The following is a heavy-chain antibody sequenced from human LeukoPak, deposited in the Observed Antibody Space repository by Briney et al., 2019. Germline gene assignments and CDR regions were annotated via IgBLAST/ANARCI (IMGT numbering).Heavy chain of an antibody. V-gene: IGHV3-23*01. CDR1: GFTFSSYA. CDR3: ARDGGVTSGWYYLDY. J-gene: IGHJ4*02. CDR2: ISGSGGST. D-gene: IGHD6-19*01. Sequence: GGSLRLSCAASGFTFSSYAMSWVRQAPGKGLEWVSAISGSGGSTSYADSVKGRFTVSRDNAKNSLYLQMNSLRAEDTAVYYCARDGGVTSGWYYLDYWGQGTLVTVSS.